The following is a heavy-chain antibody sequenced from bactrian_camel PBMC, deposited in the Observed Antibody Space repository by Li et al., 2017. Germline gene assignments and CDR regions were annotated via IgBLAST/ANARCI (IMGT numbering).Heavy chain of an antibody. J-gene: IGHJ2*01. V-gene: IGHV3S53*01. CDR3: AKAPTVIGMAGHLEV. CDR2: LDSDGST. Sequence: HVQLVESGAGSVEAGGSLRLSCTMSGYTESVNVMGWFRQVPGKEREGVAGLDSDGSTAYGDSVKGRLTISKDNAKNTLHLQMNSLKPEDTALYYCAKAPTVIGMAGHLEVWGQGTQVTVS. D-gene: IGHD1*01. CDR1: GYTESVNV.